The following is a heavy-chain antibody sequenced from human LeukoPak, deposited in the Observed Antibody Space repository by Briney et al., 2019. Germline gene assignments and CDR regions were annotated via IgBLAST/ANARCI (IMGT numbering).Heavy chain of an antibody. D-gene: IGHD3-10*01. CDR1: GGSISSYY. Sequence: SETLSLTCTVSGGSISSYYWSWIRQPPGKGLEWIGYIYYSGSTNYNPSLKSRVTISVDTSKNQFSLKLSSVTAADTAVYYCARDGVRGNWFDPWGQGTLFTVSS. CDR3: ARDGVRGNWFDP. J-gene: IGHJ5*02. CDR2: IYYSGST. V-gene: IGHV4-59*01.